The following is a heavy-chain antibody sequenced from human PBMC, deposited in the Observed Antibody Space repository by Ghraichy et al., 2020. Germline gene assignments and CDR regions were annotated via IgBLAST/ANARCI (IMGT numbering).Heavy chain of an antibody. Sequence: LTCAASGFTFSSYSMNWVRQAPGKGLEWVSSISSSSSYIYYADSVKGRFTISRDNAKNSLYLQMNSLRAEDTAVYYCARDGGYCSSTSCYFADYGMDVWGQGTTVTVSS. CDR1: GFTFSSYS. CDR2: ISSSSSYI. CDR3: ARDGGYCSSTSCYFADYGMDV. D-gene: IGHD2-2*01. J-gene: IGHJ6*02. V-gene: IGHV3-21*01.